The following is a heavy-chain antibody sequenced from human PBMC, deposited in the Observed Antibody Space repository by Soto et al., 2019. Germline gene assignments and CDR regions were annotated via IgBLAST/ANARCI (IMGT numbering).Heavy chain of an antibody. D-gene: IGHD2-2*01. CDR3: ARVPDR. V-gene: IGHV4-28*03. CDR1: GYSISSSNW. Sequence: SETLSLTCAVSGYSISSSNWWGWIRQPPGKGLEWIGYIYYSGTTYYNPSLKSRVTISVDRSKNQFSLKLSSVTAADTAVYYCARVPDRWGQGTLVTVSS. J-gene: IGHJ5*02. CDR2: IYYSGTT.